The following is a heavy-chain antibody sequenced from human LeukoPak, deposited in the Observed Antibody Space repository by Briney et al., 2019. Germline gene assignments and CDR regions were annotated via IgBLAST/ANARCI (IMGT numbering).Heavy chain of an antibody. CDR1: GFTFSDYY. V-gene: IGHV3-11*05. D-gene: IGHD3-9*01. Sequence: GGSLRLSCAASGFTFSDYYMSWIRQAPGKGLEWVSYISSSSSYTNYADSVKGRFTISRDNAKNSLYLQMNSLRAEDTAVYYCAGGSPFDSFMDVWGQGTTVTVSS. CDR2: ISSSSSYT. CDR3: AGGSPFDSFMDV. J-gene: IGHJ6*02.